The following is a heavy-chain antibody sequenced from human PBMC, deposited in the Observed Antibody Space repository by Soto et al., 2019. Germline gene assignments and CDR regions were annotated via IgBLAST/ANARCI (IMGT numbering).Heavy chain of an antibody. V-gene: IGHV4-38-2*02. CDR1: GFFISDNYF. J-gene: IGHJ5*02. CDR3: AKDSSGFDP. D-gene: IGHD6-25*01. Sequence: NPSETLSLTCTVSGFFISDNYFWGWIRQPPGKPLEWLGSIYHNGDTRYNPSLRSQVTISVDTSKNQFTLRVISVTDEDTAMYFCAKDSSGFDPWSQGTLVTVSS. CDR2: IYHNGDT.